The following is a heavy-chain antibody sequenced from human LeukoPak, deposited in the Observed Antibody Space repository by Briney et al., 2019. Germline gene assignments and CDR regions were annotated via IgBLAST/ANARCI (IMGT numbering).Heavy chain of an antibody. CDR1: GGSISTYY. J-gene: IGHJ4*02. Sequence: SETLSLTCTVSGGSISTYYWTWIRQPPGKGLEWIGYIYYTGSTKYNPSLQSRVTISVDTSKNQFSLKLSSVTAADTAVYYCARGRPYFDYWGQGTLVTVSS. CDR2: IYYTGST. CDR3: ARGRPYFDY. V-gene: IGHV4-59*01.